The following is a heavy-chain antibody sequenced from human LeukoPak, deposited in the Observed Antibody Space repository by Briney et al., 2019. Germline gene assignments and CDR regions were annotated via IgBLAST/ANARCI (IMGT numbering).Heavy chain of an antibody. CDR2: IYYSGST. V-gene: IGHV4-59*08. CDR1: GGSMSPYH. J-gene: IGHJ4*02. D-gene: IGHD6-19*01. Sequence: SETLSFTCTVSGGSMSPYHWGWIRQPPGKGLEWTGYIYYSGSTNYNPSLQSRVTISVDTSKNQFSLKLSSVTAADTAIYYCARAVSGRFDYWGQGTLVTVSS. CDR3: ARAVSGRFDY.